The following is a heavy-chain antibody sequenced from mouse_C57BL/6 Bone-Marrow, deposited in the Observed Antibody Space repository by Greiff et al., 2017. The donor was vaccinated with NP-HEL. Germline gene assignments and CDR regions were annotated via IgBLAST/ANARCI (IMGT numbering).Heavy chain of an antibody. CDR3: ARYGGTLAY. J-gene: IGHJ3*01. Sequence: DVKLQESGGGLVQPGGSLSLSCAASGFTFTDYYMSWVRQPPGKALEWLGFIRNKANGYTTEYSASVKGRFTISRDNSQSILYLQMNALRAEDSATYYCARYGGTLAYWGQGTLVTVSA. CDR2: IRNKANGYTT. V-gene: IGHV7-3*01. D-gene: IGHD3-3*01. CDR1: GFTFTDYY.